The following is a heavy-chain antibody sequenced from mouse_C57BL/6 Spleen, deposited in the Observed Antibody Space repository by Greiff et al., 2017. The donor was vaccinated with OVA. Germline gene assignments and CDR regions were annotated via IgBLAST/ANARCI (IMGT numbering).Heavy chain of an antibody. V-gene: IGHV2-2*01. CDR2: IWSGGST. CDR3: ARMGNGYFDY. CDR1: GFSLTSYG. D-gene: IGHD2-1*01. Sequence: QVQLQQSGAGLVQPSQSLSITCTVSGFSLTSYGVHWVRQSPGQGLEWLGVIWSGGSTDYNAAVISRLSISKDNSKSQVFFKMNSLQADDTAIYYCARMGNGYFDYWGQGTTLTVSS. J-gene: IGHJ2*01.